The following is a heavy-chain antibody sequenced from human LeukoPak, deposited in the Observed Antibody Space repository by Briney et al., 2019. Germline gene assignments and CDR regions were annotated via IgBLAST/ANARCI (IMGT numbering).Heavy chain of an antibody. J-gene: IGHJ4*02. D-gene: IGHD6-19*01. Sequence: EASVKVSCKASGYTFTGYYMHWVRQAPGQGLEWMGWINPNSGGTNYTQKFQGRVTMTRDTSISTAYMELSRLRSDDTAVYYCARTKYSSGWYVDYWGQGTLATVSS. CDR2: INPNSGGT. CDR1: GYTFTGYY. V-gene: IGHV1-2*02. CDR3: ARTKYSSGWYVDY.